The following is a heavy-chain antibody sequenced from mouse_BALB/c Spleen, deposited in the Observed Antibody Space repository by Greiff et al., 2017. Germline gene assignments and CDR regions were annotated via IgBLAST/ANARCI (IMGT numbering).Heavy chain of an antibody. CDR3: ASGTGEGAFAY. J-gene: IGHJ3*01. V-gene: IGHV2-9*02. Sequence: QVQLKESGPGLVAPSQSLSITCTASGFSLTSYGVHWVRQPPGKGLEWLGVIWAGGSTNYNSALMSRLSISKDNSKSQVFLIMNSLQTDDTAMYYCASGTGEGAFAYWGQGTLVTVSA. D-gene: IGHD4-1*01. CDR2: IWAGGST. CDR1: GFSLTSYG.